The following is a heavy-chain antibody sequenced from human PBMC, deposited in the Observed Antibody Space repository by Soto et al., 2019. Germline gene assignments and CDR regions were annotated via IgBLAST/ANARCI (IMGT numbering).Heavy chain of an antibody. CDR2: ISSSARNK. D-gene: IGHD6-13*01. V-gene: IGHV3-11*01. CDR1: GFTFSDYY. J-gene: IGHJ4*02. CDR3: ARNSEHFDY. Sequence: QVQLVESGGGLVQPGGSLRLSCAASGFTFSDYYMSWIRQAPGKGLEWVSYISSSARNKYYADSVKGRFTISRDNAKNSLYLQMTSLRAEDTAIYYCARNSEHFDYWGQGTLVTVSS.